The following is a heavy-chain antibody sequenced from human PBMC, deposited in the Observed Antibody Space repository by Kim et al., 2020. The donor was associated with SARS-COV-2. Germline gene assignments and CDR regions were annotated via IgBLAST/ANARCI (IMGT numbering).Heavy chain of an antibody. V-gene: IGHV3-21*01. J-gene: IGHJ4*02. CDR3: ARDTGGSRLDY. D-gene: IGHD6-13*01. Sequence: IYYADSVKGRFTISRDNAKNSLYLQMNSLRAEDTAVYYCARDTGGSRLDYWGQGTLVTVSS. CDR2: I.